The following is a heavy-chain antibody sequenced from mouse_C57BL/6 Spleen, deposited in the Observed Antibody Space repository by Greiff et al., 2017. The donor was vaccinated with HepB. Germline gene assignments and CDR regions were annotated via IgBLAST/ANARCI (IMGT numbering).Heavy chain of an antibody. V-gene: IGHV1-39*01. Sequence: VHVKQSGPELVKPGASVKISCKASGYSFTDYNMNWVKQSNGKSLEWIGVINPNYGTTSYNQKFKGKATLTVDQSSSTAYMQLNSLTSEDSAVYYCARGRDYDGGDAMDYWGQGTSVTVSS. CDR3: ARGRDYDGGDAMDY. J-gene: IGHJ4*01. D-gene: IGHD2-4*01. CDR2: INPNYGTT. CDR1: GYSFTDYN.